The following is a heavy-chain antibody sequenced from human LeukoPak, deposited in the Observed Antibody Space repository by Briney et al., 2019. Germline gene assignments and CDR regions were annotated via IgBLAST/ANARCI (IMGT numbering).Heavy chain of an antibody. CDR1: GFTFSSYA. CDR2: ISPDGSNT. J-gene: IGHJ4*02. V-gene: IGHV3-64D*06. CDR3: VPKGTEGY. Sequence: PGGSLRLSCSVSGFTFSSYAMHWVRQAPGKGLEYVSAISPDGSNTYYADSVKGRFSISRDNSKNTLYLQMCSLRPEDTAVYYCVPKGTEGYWGQGTLVTVSS.